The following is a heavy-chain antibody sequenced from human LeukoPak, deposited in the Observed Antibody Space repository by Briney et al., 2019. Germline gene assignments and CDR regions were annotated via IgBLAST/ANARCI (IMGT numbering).Heavy chain of an antibody. CDR2: VNHSGST. D-gene: IGHD5-12*01. CDR3: ARGVPKRWLQPRAFDI. Sequence: SETLSLTCAVYGGSFSGYYWSWIRQPPGKGLEWIGEVNHSGSTNYNPSLKSRVTISVDTSKNQFSLKLSSVTAADTAVYYCARGVPKRWLQPRAFDIWGQGTMVTVSS. CDR1: GGSFSGYY. V-gene: IGHV4-34*01. J-gene: IGHJ3*02.